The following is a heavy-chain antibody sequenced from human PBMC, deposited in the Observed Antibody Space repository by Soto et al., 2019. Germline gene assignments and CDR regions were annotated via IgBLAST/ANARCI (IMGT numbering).Heavy chain of an antibody. V-gene: IGHV3-23*01. J-gene: IGHJ4*01. Sequence: GGSLRLSCAASGFTFDSPYSHGMSWVRQSPGKGPEWVSTISSNGANTHYAESVKGRFTISKDASRNTVHLHMNSLRADDTAKPFCVSWVSAHFDYWGHGTPVTVSS. CDR2: ISSNGANT. CDR1: GFTFDSPYSHG. D-gene: IGHD2-8*01. CDR3: VSWVSAHFDY.